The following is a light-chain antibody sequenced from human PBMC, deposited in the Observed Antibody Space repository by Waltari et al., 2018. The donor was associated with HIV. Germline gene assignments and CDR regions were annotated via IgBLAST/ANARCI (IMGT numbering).Light chain of an antibody. CDR1: RSDVGGYNY. V-gene: IGLV2-14*01. CDR3: SSYTSSNTVI. Sequence: QSALTQSASVSGSPGQSITISCTGTRSDVGGYNYVSWYQQKPGKAPKLVIYNFSNRPSGVSNRFSGSKSGNTASLTISGLQAEDEAEYYCSSYTSSNTVIFGGGTRVTVL. J-gene: IGLJ2*01. CDR2: NFS.